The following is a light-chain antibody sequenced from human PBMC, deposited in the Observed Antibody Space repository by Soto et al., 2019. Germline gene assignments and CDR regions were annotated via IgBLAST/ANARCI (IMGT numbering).Light chain of an antibody. CDR3: QQYNSYWT. J-gene: IGKJ1*01. V-gene: IGKV1-5*03. Sequence: DIQMPQSPSTLSASVGDRVTITCRASQSISSRLAWYQQKPGKAPKLLIYKASSLESGDPSRFSGSGSGTEFTLTISSLQPDDSATYYCQQYNSYWTFGQGTKVDIK. CDR2: KAS. CDR1: QSISSR.